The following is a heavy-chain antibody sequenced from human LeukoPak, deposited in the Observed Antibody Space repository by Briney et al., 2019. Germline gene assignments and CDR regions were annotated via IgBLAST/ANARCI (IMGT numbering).Heavy chain of an antibody. D-gene: IGHD6-13*01. V-gene: IGHV3-23*01. Sequence: GGSLRLSCAASGFTLSSYAMTWVRQAPGRGLEWVSSVDGGGGGTYYADPVKGRFTISRDNSKDTLCLQMNGLRAVDTAVYFCAKQSAGSAAWYSLHYDFWGQGTLVTVSS. CDR1: GFTLSSYA. J-gene: IGHJ4*02. CDR3: AKQSAGSAAWYSLHYDF. CDR2: VDGGGGGT.